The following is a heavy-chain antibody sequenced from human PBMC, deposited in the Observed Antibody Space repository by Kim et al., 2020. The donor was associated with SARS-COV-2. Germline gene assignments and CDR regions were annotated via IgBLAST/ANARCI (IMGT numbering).Heavy chain of an antibody. CDR3: AKDPVDYYDSSGYYRGQDAFDI. Sequence: GGSLRLSCAASGFTFSSYAMSWVRQAPGKGLEWVSAISGSGGSTYYADSVKGRFTISRDNSKNTLYLQMNSLRAEDTAVYYCAKDPVDYYDSSGYYRGQDAFDIWGQGTMVTVSS. CDR1: GFTFSSYA. J-gene: IGHJ3*02. D-gene: IGHD3-22*01. V-gene: IGHV3-23*01. CDR2: ISGSGGST.